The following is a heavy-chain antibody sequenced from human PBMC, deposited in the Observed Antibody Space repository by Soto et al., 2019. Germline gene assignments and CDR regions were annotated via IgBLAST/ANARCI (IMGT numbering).Heavy chain of an antibody. CDR1: GFSLNTSGVG. D-gene: IGHD1-7*01. CDR2: IYGNDDQ. J-gene: IGHJ4*02. V-gene: IGHV2-5*01. Sequence: QITLKESGPTLVKPTQTLTLTCTFSGFSLNTSGVGVGWVRQPPGKALEWLALIYGNDDQRYNLFLKNSLTITKDTSRVQVVLTMTHVDPVDTATYYCAHANNWDYRTPYYFAYWGQGTLVTVS. CDR3: AHANNWDYRTPYYFAY.